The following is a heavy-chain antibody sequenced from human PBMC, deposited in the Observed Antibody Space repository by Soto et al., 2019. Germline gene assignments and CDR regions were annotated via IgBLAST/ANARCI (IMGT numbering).Heavy chain of an antibody. CDR3: ASPKIAFYNWFDP. V-gene: IGHV4-39*01. CDR1: GSMSSSSYY. CDR2: IYYSGTT. D-gene: IGHD3-3*02. Sequence: GSMSSSSYYWGWIRQPPGKGLEWIGSIYYSGTTYYNPSLKSRVTISVDTSKNQFSLNLSSVTAADTAVYYCASPKIAFYNWFDPWGQGTLVTVSS. J-gene: IGHJ5*02.